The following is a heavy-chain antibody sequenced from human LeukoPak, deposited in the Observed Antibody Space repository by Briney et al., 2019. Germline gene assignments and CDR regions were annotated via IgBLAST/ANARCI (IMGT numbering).Heavy chain of an antibody. J-gene: IGHJ4*02. D-gene: IGHD4-23*01. CDR2: ISSSGSTI. V-gene: IGHV3-48*04. CDR1: GLTFSSYS. CDR3: ARDYGGSSPFDY. Sequence: PGGSLRLSCAASGLTFSSYSMNWVRQAPGKGLEWVSYISSSGSTIYYADSVKGRFTISRDNAKNSLDLQMNSLRAEDTAVYYCARDYGGSSPFDYWGQGTLVTVSS.